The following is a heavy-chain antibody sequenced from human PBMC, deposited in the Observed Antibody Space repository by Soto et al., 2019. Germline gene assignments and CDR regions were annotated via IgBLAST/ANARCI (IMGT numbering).Heavy chain of an antibody. CDR3: ARDDSRAYYYDAFDI. V-gene: IGHV3-23*01. J-gene: IGHJ3*02. Sequence: EVQLLESGGGLAQPGGSLRLSCAASGFTFSSYAMTWVRQAPGQGLEWVSVSSGSGGSTYYADSVKGRFTISRDNSKNTLYLQMNRLRAEDTAVYYCARDDSRAYYYDAFDIWGQGTMVTVSS. CDR2: SSGSGGST. D-gene: IGHD3-22*01. CDR1: GFTFSSYA.